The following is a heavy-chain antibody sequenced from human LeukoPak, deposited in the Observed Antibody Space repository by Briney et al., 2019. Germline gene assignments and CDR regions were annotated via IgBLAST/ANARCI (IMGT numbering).Heavy chain of an antibody. CDR3: ARDSTPLDY. Sequence: ASVKVSCKASGYTFTSYGISWVRQAPGQGLEWMGWINPNTGGTNYAQKFQGRASMTRDTSISTAYMDLSRLRSDDTAVYYCARDSTPLDYWGQGTLVTVSS. V-gene: IGHV1-2*02. D-gene: IGHD2/OR15-2a*01. J-gene: IGHJ4*02. CDR1: GYTFTSYG. CDR2: INPNTGGT.